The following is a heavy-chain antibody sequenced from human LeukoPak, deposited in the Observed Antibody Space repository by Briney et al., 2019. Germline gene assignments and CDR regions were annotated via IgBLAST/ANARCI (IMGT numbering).Heavy chain of an antibody. Sequence: ASVKVSCKASGYTFTGYYIHWVRQAPGQGLEWMGWINPNTGGTKYAQKFQGRVTMTRDTSINTAYMGLTRLTSDDTAVYYCAKGRVLASSKSLTYPLFDPWGHGTLVHVPS. CDR3: AKGRVLASSKSLTYPLFDP. CDR1: GYTFTGYY. J-gene: IGHJ5*02. V-gene: IGHV1-2*02. D-gene: IGHD2-8*02. CDR2: INPNTGGT.